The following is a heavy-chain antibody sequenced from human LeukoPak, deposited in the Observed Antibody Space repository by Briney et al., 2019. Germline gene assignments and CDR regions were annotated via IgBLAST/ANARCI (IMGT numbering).Heavy chain of an antibody. V-gene: IGHV4-61*02. Sequence: SETLSLTCTVSGASVASGSYYWSWIRQPAGKGLEWIGRIYTSGSTNYNPSLKNRVTVSRDTSKNQFSLKLSSVTAADTAVYYCAREGYCSGTTCSPLVYWGQGSLVTVPS. J-gene: IGHJ4*02. CDR1: GASVASGSYY. D-gene: IGHD2-2*01. CDR2: IYTSGST. CDR3: AREGYCSGTTCSPLVY.